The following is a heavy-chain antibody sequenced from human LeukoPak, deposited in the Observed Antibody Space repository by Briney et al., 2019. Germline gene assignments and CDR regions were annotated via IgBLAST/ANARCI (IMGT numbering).Heavy chain of an antibody. CDR2: ISAYNGNT. D-gene: IGHD2-2*01. CDR1: GYTFTSYG. J-gene: IGHJ6*02. Sequence: PRASVKVSCKASGYTFTSYGISWVRQAPGQGLEWMGWISAYNGNTNYAQKLQGRVTMTTDTSTSTAYMELRSLRSDDTAVYYCAGGYCSSTSCYLDYYYGMDVWGQGTTVTVSS. V-gene: IGHV1-18*01. CDR3: AGGYCSSTSCYLDYYYGMDV.